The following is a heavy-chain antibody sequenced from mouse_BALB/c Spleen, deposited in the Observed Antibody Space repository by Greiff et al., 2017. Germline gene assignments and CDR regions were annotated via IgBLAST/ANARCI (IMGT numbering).Heavy chain of an antibody. CDR2: INPSSGYT. CDR3: AYDYDWFAY. D-gene: IGHD2-4*01. J-gene: IGHJ3*01. V-gene: IGHV1-4*02. Sequence: QVQLKQSAAELARPGASVKMSCKASGYTFTSYTMHWVKQRPGQGLEWIGYINPSSGYTEYNQKFKDKTTLTADKSSSTAYMQLSSLTSEDSAVYYCAYDYDWFAYWGQGTLVTVSA. CDR1: GYTFTSYT.